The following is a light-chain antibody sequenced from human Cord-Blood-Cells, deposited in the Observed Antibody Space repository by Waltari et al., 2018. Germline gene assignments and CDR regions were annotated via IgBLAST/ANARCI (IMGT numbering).Light chain of an antibody. V-gene: IGLV2-14*01. CDR3: SSYTSSST. J-gene: IGLJ1*01. CDR1: SSDVGGFHY. Sequence: QSALTQPASVSGSPGQSITISCTGTSSDVGGFHYVSWYQQHPGKAPKLMSYDVSNRPSGVSNRFSGSKSGNTAALTISGLQAEDEADYYCSSYTSSSTFGTVTKVTVL. CDR2: DVS.